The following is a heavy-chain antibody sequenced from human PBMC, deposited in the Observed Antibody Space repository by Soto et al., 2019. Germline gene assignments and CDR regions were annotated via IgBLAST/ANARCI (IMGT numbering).Heavy chain of an antibody. CDR2: INPNSGGT. CDR1: GYTFTGYY. D-gene: IGHD5-12*01. V-gene: IGHV1-2*04. J-gene: IGHJ4*02. Sequence: ASVKVSCKASGYTFTGYYMHWVRQAPGQGLEWMGWINPNSGGTNYAQKFQGWVTMTRDTSISTAYMELSRPRSDDTAVYYCARTTIPGMATNSNPFDYWGQGTLVTVSS. CDR3: ARTTIPGMATNSNPFDY.